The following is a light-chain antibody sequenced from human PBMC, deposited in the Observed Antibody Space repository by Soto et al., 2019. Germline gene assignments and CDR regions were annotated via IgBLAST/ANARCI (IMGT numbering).Light chain of an antibody. Sequence: DIQMTQSPSSLSASIGDRVSITCRASQNINTYLNWYQQKPGKAPKLLIYVASSLESGVPSRFRGCGSGTYFTLTITSLQPEDFESYFCQQSSTLPYTFGQGTTLEIK. V-gene: IGKV1-39*01. CDR3: QQSSTLPYT. CDR2: VAS. J-gene: IGKJ2*01. CDR1: QNINTY.